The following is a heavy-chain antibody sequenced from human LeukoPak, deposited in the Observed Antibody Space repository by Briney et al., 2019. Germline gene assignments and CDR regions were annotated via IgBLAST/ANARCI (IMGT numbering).Heavy chain of an antibody. CDR3: ASGYCSGGSCYSGYYFDY. CDR2: IIPIFGTA. V-gene: IGHV1-69*13. CDR1: GGTFSSYA. Sequence: SVKVSCKASGGTFSSYAISWVRQAPGQGLEWMGGIIPIFGTANYAQKFQGRVTITADGSTSTAYMELSSLRSEDTAVYYCASGYCSGGSCYSGYYFDYWGQGTLVTVSS. J-gene: IGHJ4*02. D-gene: IGHD2-15*01.